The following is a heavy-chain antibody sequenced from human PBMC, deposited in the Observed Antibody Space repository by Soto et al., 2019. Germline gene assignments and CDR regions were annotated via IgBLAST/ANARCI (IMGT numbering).Heavy chain of an antibody. CDR3: ARDRLVRGYYYYGMDV. D-gene: IGHD6-19*01. V-gene: IGHV4-34*01. Sequence: SETLSLTCAVYGGSFSGYYWSWIRQPPGKGLEWIGEINHSGSTNYNPSLKSRVTISVDTSKNQFSLKLSSVTAADTAVYYCARDRLVRGYYYYGMDVWGQGTTVTVSS. CDR2: INHSGST. J-gene: IGHJ6*02. CDR1: GGSFSGYY.